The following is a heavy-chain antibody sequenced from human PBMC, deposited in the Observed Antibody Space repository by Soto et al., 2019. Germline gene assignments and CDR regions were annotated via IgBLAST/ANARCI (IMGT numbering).Heavy chain of an antibody. J-gene: IGHJ5*02. D-gene: IGHD3-10*01. CDR1: GGSFGTNY. CDR3: ATDSAGRGPFDP. V-gene: IGHV4-59*13. CDR2: TYHTGST. Sequence: PSETLSLTCTISGGSFGTNYWSWIRQAPGKGLEWIGYTYHTGSTKYNPSLKRRATISVDTSKNQFSLTLNSAAAADTAVYYCATDSAGRGPFDPWGQGILVTVSS.